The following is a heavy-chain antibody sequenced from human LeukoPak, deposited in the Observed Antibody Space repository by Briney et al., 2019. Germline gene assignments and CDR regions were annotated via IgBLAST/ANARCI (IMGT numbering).Heavy chain of an antibody. J-gene: IGHJ4*02. CDR3: ARECITMVRGVIIRDKWGY. CDR2: IYYSGST. V-gene: IGHV4-39*02. CDR1: GGSISSSSYY. Sequence: PSETLSLTCTFSGGSISSSSYYWGWIRQPPGKGLEWIGSIYYSGSTYYNPSLKSRVTISVDTSKNQFSLKLSSVTAADTAVYYCARECITMVRGVIIRDKWGYWGQGTLVTVSS. D-gene: IGHD3-10*01.